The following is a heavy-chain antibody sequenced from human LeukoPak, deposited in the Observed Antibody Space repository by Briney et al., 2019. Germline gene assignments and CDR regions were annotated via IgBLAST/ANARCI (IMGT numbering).Heavy chain of an antibody. Sequence: GGPLRLSCAASGFTLSSYRMNCVREAPGKGLEWLSYISTSTSSTSTIYYAESVEGRFNVSKDKANNSLYLQMNSLRDEDTAVYYCARDLSLSYWGQGTLVTVSS. V-gene: IGHV3-48*02. CDR2: ISTSTSSTSTI. J-gene: IGHJ4*02. CDR3: ARDLSLSY. CDR1: GFTLSSYR.